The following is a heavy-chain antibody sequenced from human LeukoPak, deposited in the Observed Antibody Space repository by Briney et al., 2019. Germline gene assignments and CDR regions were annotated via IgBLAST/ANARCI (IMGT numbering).Heavy chain of an antibody. CDR2: IYYSGST. V-gene: IGHV4-59*08. D-gene: IGHD5-12*01. CDR1: ADSISTYY. Sequence: PSETLSLTCTVSADSISTYYWTWIRQSPGKGLEWSGYIYYSGSTIYNPSLKSRVTISVDTSKNQFSLKLSSVTAADTAVYYCARGVGYNYRLYHFDYWGQGTLVTVSS. CDR3: ARGVGYNYRLYHFDY. J-gene: IGHJ4*02.